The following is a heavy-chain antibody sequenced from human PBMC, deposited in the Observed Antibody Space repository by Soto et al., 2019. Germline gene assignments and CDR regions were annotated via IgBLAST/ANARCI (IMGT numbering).Heavy chain of an antibody. D-gene: IGHD6-13*01. Sequence: EVQLVESGGGLVQPGGSLRLSCAASGFTFSSYWMNWVRQAPGKGLECVANINQDGSGKYYVDSVKGRFTISRDNAKNSLSLQMNSLRPEDTAVYYCAVQAATFDYWGQGTLVTVSS. CDR1: GFTFSSYW. J-gene: IGHJ4*02. V-gene: IGHV3-7*01. CDR2: INQDGSGK. CDR3: AVQAATFDY.